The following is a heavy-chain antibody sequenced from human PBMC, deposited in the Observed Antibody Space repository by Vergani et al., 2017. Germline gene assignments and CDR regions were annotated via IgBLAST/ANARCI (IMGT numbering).Heavy chain of an antibody. D-gene: IGHD5-12*01. J-gene: IGHJ6*02. CDR1: GFTFSSHA. Sequence: EVQLLQSEGAVVQPGGSLRLSCVASGFTFSSHAMSWVRQGHGQGLEWVSSIKNTGDSTHYADSVKGRFTISRDNSKNTLYLQMNSLRVEDTAVYYCAKANPRNSGYDYLYYYHAMDVWGQGTTVIVSS. CDR3: AKANPRNSGYDYLYYYHAMDV. CDR2: IKNTGDST. V-gene: IGHV3-23*01.